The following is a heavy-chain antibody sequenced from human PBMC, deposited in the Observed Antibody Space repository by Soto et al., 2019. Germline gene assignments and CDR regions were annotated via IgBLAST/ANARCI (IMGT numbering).Heavy chain of an antibody. CDR3: ARDAAVGLFDY. CDR2: ISGSSGNA. J-gene: IGHJ4*02. CDR1: GYTFTKYG. D-gene: IGHD1-26*01. Sequence: ASVKVSCKTSGYTFTKYGVGWVRQAPGQGLEWMGWISGSSGNANYAEKVQGRITLTTDTSTSTAYIELRSLRSDDTAVYYCARDAAVGLFDYWGQGTLVTVSS. V-gene: IGHV1-18*01.